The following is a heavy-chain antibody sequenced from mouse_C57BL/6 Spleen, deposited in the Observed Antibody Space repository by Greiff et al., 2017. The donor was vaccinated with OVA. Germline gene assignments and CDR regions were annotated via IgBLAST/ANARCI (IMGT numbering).Heavy chain of an antibody. CDR1: GFTFSSYA. Sequence: EVKLVESGGGLVKPGGSLKLSCAASGFTFSSYAMSWVRQTPEKRLEWVATISDGGSYTYYPDNVKGRFTISRDNAKNNLYLQMSHLKSEDTAMYYCARDPREGFDYWGQGTTLTVSS. CDR3: ARDPREGFDY. D-gene: IGHD3-3*01. J-gene: IGHJ2*01. V-gene: IGHV5-4*01. CDR2: ISDGGSYT.